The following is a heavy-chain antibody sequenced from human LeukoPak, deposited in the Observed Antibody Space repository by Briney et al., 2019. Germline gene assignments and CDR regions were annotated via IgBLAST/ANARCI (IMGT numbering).Heavy chain of an antibody. V-gene: IGHV3-23*01. CDR1: GFTFSSFA. J-gene: IGHJ4*02. CDR3: SNGRASSGTLQHDY. D-gene: IGHD6-19*01. Sequence: GGSLRLSCAASGFTFSSFAMSCVRQAPGQGLEWVSAISDNSGNTYYADSVKGRFTISRDNSENTLYLQMNSLRAEDTALYYCSNGRASSGTLQHDYWGQGTLVTVSS. CDR2: ISDNSGNT.